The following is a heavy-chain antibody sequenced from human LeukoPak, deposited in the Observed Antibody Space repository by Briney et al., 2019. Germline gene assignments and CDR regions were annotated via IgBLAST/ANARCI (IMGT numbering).Heavy chain of an antibody. CDR1: GFTFSRYE. Sequence: PGGSLRLSCAASGFTFSRYEMNWVRQAPGKGLEWVSSISSSSSYIYYADSVKGRFTISRDNAKNSLYLQMNSLRAEDTAVYYCARVGPSSWGYFDYWGQGTLVTVSS. CDR2: ISSSSSYI. V-gene: IGHV3-21*01. D-gene: IGHD6-13*01. CDR3: ARVGPSSWGYFDY. J-gene: IGHJ4*02.